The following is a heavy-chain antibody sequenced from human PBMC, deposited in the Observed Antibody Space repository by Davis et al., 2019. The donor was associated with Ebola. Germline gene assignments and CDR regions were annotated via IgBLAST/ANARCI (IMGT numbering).Heavy chain of an antibody. CDR3: ARSAAQYFYDGSNYHSTAGTDFDY. CDR1: VITFSSYA. Sequence: GSLRLSCTDSVITFSSYAMTWVRQAPGKGLEWIGEINHSGSTNYNPSLKSPVTISVDTSKNEFSLKLTSVTAADTAVYYCARSAAQYFYDGSNYHSTAGTDFDYWGQGTLVTVSS. V-gene: IGHV4-34*01. D-gene: IGHD3-22*01. J-gene: IGHJ4*02. CDR2: INHSGST.